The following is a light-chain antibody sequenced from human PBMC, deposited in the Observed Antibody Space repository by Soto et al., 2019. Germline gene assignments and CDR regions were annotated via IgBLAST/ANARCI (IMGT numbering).Light chain of an antibody. J-gene: IGKJ1*01. V-gene: IGKV1-5*01. CDR1: QSISGW. CDR3: QQYNSYPCT. Sequence: DIQMTQSPSTLSASVGDRVTITCRASQSISGWLAWYQQKPGKAPKLLIYDVSSLESGVPSRFSGSGSGTEFTLAISSLQPDDFATYYCQQYNSYPCTVGQGTKVDTK. CDR2: DVS.